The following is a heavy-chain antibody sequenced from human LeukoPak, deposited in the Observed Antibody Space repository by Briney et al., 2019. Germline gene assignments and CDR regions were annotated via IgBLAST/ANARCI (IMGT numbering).Heavy chain of an antibody. CDR2: ISSSSYI. Sequence: GGSLRLSCAASGFTVSSNYMSWVRQAPGKGLEWVSSISSSSYIYYADSVKGRFTISRDNAKNSLYLQMNSLRAEDTAVYYCARLKSHSSGYYHFDYWGQGTLVTVSS. V-gene: IGHV3-69-1*01. CDR3: ARLKSHSSGYYHFDY. D-gene: IGHD3-22*01. J-gene: IGHJ4*02. CDR1: GFTVSSNY.